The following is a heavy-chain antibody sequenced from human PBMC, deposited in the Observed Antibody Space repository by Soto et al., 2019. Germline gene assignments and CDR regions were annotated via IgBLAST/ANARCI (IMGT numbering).Heavy chain of an antibody. CDR3: VRDGTKTLRDWFDP. D-gene: IGHD1-1*01. V-gene: IGHV4-4*07. CDR1: GASISGFY. J-gene: IGHJ5*02. CDR2: IYATGTT. Sequence: LSLTCTVSGASISGFYWSWIRKSAGKGLEWIGRIYATGTTDYNPSLKSRVMMSVDTSKKQLSLKLRSVTAADTAVYYCVRDGTKTLRDWFDPWGQGISVTVSS.